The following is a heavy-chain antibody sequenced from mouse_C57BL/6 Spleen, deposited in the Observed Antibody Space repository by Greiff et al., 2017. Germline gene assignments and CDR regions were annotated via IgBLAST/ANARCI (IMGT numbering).Heavy chain of an antibody. Sequence: VQLQQSGAELVKPGASVTLSCTASGFNITDYYMHWVKQRTEQGLEWIGRIDPEDGETKYAPKFQGKATITADTSTTPAYLQLSRLTSEDTAVYYCARSGGYYDYDVKFAYWGQGTLVTVYA. CDR3: ARSGGYYDYDVKFAY. D-gene: IGHD2-4*01. J-gene: IGHJ3*01. CDR2: IDPEDGET. CDR1: GFNITDYY. V-gene: IGHV14-2*01.